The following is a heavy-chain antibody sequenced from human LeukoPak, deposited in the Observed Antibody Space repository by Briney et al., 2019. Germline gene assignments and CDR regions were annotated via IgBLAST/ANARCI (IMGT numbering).Heavy chain of an antibody. CDR3: ARRVAAAGIFWFDP. V-gene: IGHV5-51*01. D-gene: IGHD6-13*01. CDR2: IYPGDSDT. Sequence: GESLKISCKGSGYSFTSYCIGWVRQMPGKGLELMGIIYPGDSDTRYSPSFQGQVTISADKSISTAYLQWSSLKASDTAMYYCARRVAAAGIFWFDPWGQGTLVTVSS. CDR1: GYSFTSYC. J-gene: IGHJ5*02.